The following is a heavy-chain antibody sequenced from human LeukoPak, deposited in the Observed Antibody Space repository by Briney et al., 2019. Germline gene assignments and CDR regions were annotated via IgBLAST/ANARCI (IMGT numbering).Heavy chain of an antibody. CDR2: MSNDGSNK. CDR1: GFTFSSYT. D-gene: IGHD6-19*01. V-gene: IGHV3-30*04. CDR3: ASPSRGGWSHPQDY. J-gene: IGHJ4*02. Sequence: GRSLRLSCTASGFTFSSYTVHWVRQAPGKGLGWVAVMSNDGSNKYYADSVKGRFTISRDNSKNTLYLQMNSLRAEDTAVYYCASPSRGGWSHPQDYWGQGTLVTVPS.